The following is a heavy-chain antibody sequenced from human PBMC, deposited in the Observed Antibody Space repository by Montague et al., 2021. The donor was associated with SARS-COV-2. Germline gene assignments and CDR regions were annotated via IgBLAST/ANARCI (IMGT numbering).Heavy chain of an antibody. J-gene: IGHJ3*02. D-gene: IGHD2-2*01. Sequence: TLSLTCTVSGGSISSGGYYWSWIRQHPGKGLEWIGYIYYSGSTYYNPSLKSRFTISVDTSKNQFSLKLSSMTAADTAVYYCAREGRGYCSSTSCQSAFDIWGQGTMVTVSS. CDR2: IYYSGST. CDR3: AREGRGYCSSTSCQSAFDI. V-gene: IGHV4-31*03. CDR1: GGSISSGGYY.